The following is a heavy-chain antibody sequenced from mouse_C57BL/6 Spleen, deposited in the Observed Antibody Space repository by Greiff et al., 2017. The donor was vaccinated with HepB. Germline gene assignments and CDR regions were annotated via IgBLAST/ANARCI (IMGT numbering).Heavy chain of an antibody. Sequence: VQLQQPGTELVKPGASVKLSCKASGYTFTSYWMHWVKQRPGQGLEWIGNINPSNGGTNYNEKFKSKATLTVDKSSSTAYMQISSLTSEDSAVYYGASGGYDYDGFAYWGQGTLVTVSA. CDR1: GYTFTSYW. CDR2: INPSNGGT. D-gene: IGHD2-4*01. CDR3: ASGGYDYDGFAY. V-gene: IGHV1-53*01. J-gene: IGHJ3*01.